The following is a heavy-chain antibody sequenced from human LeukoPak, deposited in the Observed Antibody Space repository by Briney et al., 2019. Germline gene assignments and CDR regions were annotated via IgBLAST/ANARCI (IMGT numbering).Heavy chain of an antibody. J-gene: IGHJ5*02. V-gene: IGHV3-48*01. CDR1: GFTFSSYS. CDR3: ARDRYDYVWGSYRPHNWFDP. Sequence: GGSLRLSCAASGFTFSSYSMNWVRQAPGKGLEWVSYISSSSSTIYYADSVKGRFTISRDNAKNSLYLQMNSLRAEDTAVYYCARDRYDYVWGSYRPHNWFDPWGQGTLVTVSS. D-gene: IGHD3-16*02. CDR2: ISSSSSTI.